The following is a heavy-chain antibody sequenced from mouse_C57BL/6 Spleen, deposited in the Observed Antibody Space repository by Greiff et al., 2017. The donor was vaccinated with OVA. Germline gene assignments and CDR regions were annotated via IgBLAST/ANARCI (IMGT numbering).Heavy chain of an antibody. CDR2: IYPSDSET. Sequence: VKLQQPGAELVRPGSSVKLSCKASGYTFTSYWMDWVKQRPGQGLEWIGNIYPSDSETHYNQKFKDKATLTVDKSSSTAYMQLSSLTSEDSAVYYCAREGGTDPYFDYWGQGTTLTVSS. CDR1: GYTFTSYW. CDR3: AREGGTDPYFDY. J-gene: IGHJ2*01. V-gene: IGHV1-61*01. D-gene: IGHD3-3*01.